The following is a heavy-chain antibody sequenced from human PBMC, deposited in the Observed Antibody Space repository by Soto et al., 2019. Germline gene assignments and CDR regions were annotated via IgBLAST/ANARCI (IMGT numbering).Heavy chain of an antibody. V-gene: IGHV4-34*01. D-gene: IGHD2-8*02. J-gene: IGHJ6*02. CDR3: ARGRYWVGYYYYGMDV. CDR2: INHSGST. Sequence: SETLSLTCAVYGGSFSGYYWSWIRQPPGKGLEWIGEINHSGSTNYNPSLKSRVTISVDTSKNQFSLKLSSVTAADTAVYYCARGRYWVGYYYYGMDVWGQGTTVTVSS. CDR1: GGSFSGYY.